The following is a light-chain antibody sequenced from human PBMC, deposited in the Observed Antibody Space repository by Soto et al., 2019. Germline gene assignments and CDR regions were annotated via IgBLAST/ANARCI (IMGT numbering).Light chain of an antibody. CDR3: QTYKKWPQWT. CDR1: QSIGRH. J-gene: IGKJ1*01. V-gene: IGKV3-15*01. CDR2: ASY. Sequence: LTQSRYTLSLSVGARSTLCCRPSQSIGRHLAWYQPKPGQAPRLVSYASYIRASDFPDRFSVSGSGTEFTLTISGLKSDDFAVYVGQTYKKWPQWTVGPGTQVEIK.